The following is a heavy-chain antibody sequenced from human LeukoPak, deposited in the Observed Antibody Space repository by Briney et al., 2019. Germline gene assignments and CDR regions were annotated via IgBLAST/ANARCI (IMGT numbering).Heavy chain of an antibody. CDR1: GFSFSNSA. Sequence: GGSLRLSCTASGFSFSNSAMTWVRQAPGKGLESVSSIGGGGSSYYAGSVKGRFTISRDNSKNTVYLQMNNLRAEDTAIFYCVKGVTMVRGSREFDYWGQGTLVTVSS. V-gene: IGHV3-23*01. D-gene: IGHD3-10*01. CDR3: VKGVTMVRGSREFDY. CDR2: IGGGGSS. J-gene: IGHJ4*02.